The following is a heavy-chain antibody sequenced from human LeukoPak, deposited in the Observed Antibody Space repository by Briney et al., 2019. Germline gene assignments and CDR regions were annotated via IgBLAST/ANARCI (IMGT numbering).Heavy chain of an antibody. CDR1: GFSFSSHA. Sequence: GGSLRLSCATSGFSFSSHAMTWVRQAPGKGLEWLSAISISGDDTYYADSVKGRFTISRDNSKNTLYLQMNSLRAEDTAVYYCARDVGQISRHAFDIWGQGTMVTVSS. CDR3: ARDVGQISRHAFDI. CDR2: ISISGDDT. D-gene: IGHD3-3*02. J-gene: IGHJ3*02. V-gene: IGHV3-23*01.